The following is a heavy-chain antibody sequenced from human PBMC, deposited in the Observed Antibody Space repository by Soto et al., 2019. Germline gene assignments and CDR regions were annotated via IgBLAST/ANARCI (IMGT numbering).Heavy chain of an antibody. J-gene: IGHJ4*02. CDR2: IYYSGST. CDR3: ARHGYDSRIHYLYYFDN. D-gene: IGHD3-22*01. Sequence: PETLSLTCTVSGGSISSYDWSWIRQPPGKGLEWIGYIYYSGSTNYNPSLKSRVTISVDTSKNQFSLKLSSVTAADTAVYYWARHGYDSRIHYLYYFDNWGQGTLVTVSS. V-gene: IGHV4-59*08. CDR1: GGSISSYD.